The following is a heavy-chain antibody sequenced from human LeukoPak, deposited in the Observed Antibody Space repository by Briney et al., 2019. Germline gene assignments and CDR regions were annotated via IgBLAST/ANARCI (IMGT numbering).Heavy chain of an antibody. CDR3: ARASSGWYGSEYYFDY. Sequence: AGGSQRLSCAASGFTFSSYGMHWVRQAPGKGLEWVSVIYSGGSTYYADSVKGRFTISRDNSKNTLYLQMNSLRAEDTAVYYCARASSGWYGSEYYFDYWGQGTLVTVSS. CDR1: GFTFSSYG. D-gene: IGHD6-19*01. J-gene: IGHJ4*02. V-gene: IGHV3-53*01. CDR2: IYSGGST.